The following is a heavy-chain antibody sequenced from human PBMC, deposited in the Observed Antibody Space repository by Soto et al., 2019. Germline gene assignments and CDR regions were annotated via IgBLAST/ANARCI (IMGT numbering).Heavy chain of an antibody. CDR2: INTGNGTT. D-gene: IGHD5-12*01. CDR1: GITSTTYA. Sequence: VQLVQSGAEVKKPGASVKVSCKASGITSTTYAIHWVRQAPGQVLEWMGWINTGNGTTSYSQRFLGRVSRTTDTPAGTPAMGLSSRTSEDTAVYSCARAISGYVTWGQGTLITVSS. CDR3: ARAISGYVT. J-gene: IGHJ5*02. V-gene: IGHV1-3*04.